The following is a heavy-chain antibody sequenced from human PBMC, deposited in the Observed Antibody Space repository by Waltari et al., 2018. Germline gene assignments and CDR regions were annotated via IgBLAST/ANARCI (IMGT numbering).Heavy chain of an antibody. J-gene: IGHJ4*02. CDR2: INPNSGGT. D-gene: IGHD1-26*01. V-gene: IGHV1-2*06. Sequence: QVQLVQSGAEVKKPGASVKVSCKASGYTFTSYYMPWVRQTPGQGLEWMGRINPNSGGTNYAQKFQGRVTMTRDTSISTAYMELSRLRSDDTAVYYCARYWWELHTGRFDYWGQGTLVTVSS. CDR3: ARYWWELHTGRFDY. CDR1: GYTFTSYY.